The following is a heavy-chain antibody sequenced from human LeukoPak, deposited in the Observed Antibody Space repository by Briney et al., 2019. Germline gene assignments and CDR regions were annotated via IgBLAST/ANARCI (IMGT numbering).Heavy chain of an antibody. CDR3: AKDLVHSRSSRITYDY. CDR1: GFTFSSYA. D-gene: IGHD6-6*01. J-gene: IGHJ4*02. CDR2: ISGSGGST. Sequence: GGSLRLSCAASGFTFSSYAMSWVRQAPGKGLEWVSVISGSGGSTYYADSVKGRFTISRDNSKNTLYLQMNSLRAEDTAVYYCAKDLVHSRSSRITYDYWGQGTLVTVSS. V-gene: IGHV3-23*01.